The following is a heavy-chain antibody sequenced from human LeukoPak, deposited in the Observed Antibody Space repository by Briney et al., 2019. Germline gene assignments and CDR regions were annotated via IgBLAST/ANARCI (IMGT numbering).Heavy chain of an antibody. Sequence: SETLPLTCTVSGGSISSYYWSWIRQPPGKGLEWIGYIYYSGSTNYNPSLKSRVTISVDTSKNQFSLKLSSVTAADTAVYYCARGHHYYYGMDVWGQGTTVTVSS. CDR1: GGSISSYY. CDR3: ARGHHYYYGMDV. CDR2: IYYSGST. V-gene: IGHV4-59*01. J-gene: IGHJ6*02.